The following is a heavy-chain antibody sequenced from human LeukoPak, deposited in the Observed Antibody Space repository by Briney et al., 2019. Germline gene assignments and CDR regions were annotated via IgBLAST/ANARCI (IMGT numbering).Heavy chain of an antibody. Sequence: SSETLSLTCTVSGGSISSYYWSWIRQPAGKGLEWIGRIYTGGSTNYNPSLKSRVTMSVDTSKNQFSLKLSSVTAADTAVYYCARDRGAVATTGSGYYYYYYMDVWGKGTTVTISS. CDR2: IYTGGST. V-gene: IGHV4-4*07. D-gene: IGHD5-12*01. CDR3: ARDRGAVATTGSGYYYYYYMDV. CDR1: GGSISSYY. J-gene: IGHJ6*03.